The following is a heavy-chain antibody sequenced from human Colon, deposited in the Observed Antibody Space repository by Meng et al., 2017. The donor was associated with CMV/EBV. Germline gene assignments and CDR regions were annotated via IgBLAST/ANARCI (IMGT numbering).Heavy chain of an antibody. D-gene: IGHD5-12*01. V-gene: IGHV2-5*01. CDR2: VYWNDDK. CDR1: GFSLSTIGLS. J-gene: IGHJ4*02. Sequence: SGPTLVKPTLTLTLTCTFSGFSLSTIGLSVGWIRQPPGKALEWLALVYWNDDKRYSPSLKSRLTVTKDASKNQVILRLTNVDPLDSGTYYCAHGGSGYDFGAGGFDYWGPGTQVTVSS. CDR3: AHGGSGYDFGAGGFDY.